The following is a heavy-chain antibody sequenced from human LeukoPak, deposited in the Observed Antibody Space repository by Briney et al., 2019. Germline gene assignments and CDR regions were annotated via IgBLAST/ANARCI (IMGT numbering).Heavy chain of an antibody. J-gene: IGHJ3*02. CDR2: IYYSGST. Sequence: SETLSLTCTVSGGSFSSGSYYWSWIRQPPGKGLERIGYIYYSGSTNYNPSLKSRVTISVDTSKNQFSLKLSSVTAADTAVYYCARGAVLLWFGDHYAFDIWGQGTMVTVSS. CDR1: GGSFSSGSYY. V-gene: IGHV4-61*01. CDR3: ARGAVLLWFGDHYAFDI. D-gene: IGHD3-10*01.